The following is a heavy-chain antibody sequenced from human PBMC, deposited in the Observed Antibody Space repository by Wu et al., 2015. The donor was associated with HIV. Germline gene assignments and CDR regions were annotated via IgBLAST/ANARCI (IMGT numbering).Heavy chain of an antibody. CDR3: AREGGTTGPNFNYYNYMDV. CDR1: GYTLTNYY. CDR2: VNPNSGAT. Sequence: QGQLVQSGAEVKKPGASVKVSCTASGYTLTNYYMHWVRQAPGQGLEWMGCVNPNSGATNYAQKFRGRVTMTRDTSISTVSMELSSLTSDDTAVYYCAREGGTTGPNFNYYNYMDVWGTGTTVTVSS. J-gene: IGHJ6*03. V-gene: IGHV1-2*02. D-gene: IGHD1-1*01.